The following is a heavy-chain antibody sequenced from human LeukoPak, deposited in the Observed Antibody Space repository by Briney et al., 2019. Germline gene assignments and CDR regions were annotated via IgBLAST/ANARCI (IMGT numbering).Heavy chain of an antibody. V-gene: IGHV1-69*13. D-gene: IGHD6-13*01. CDR1: GGTFSSYA. CDR2: IIPIFGTA. J-gene: IGHJ4*02. Sequence: ASVKVSCKASGGTFSSYAISWVRQAPGQGLEWMGGIIPIFGTANYAQKFQGRVTITADEPTSTAYMELSSLRSEDTAVYYCARGGIAAAGSFDYWGQGTLVTVSS. CDR3: ARGGIAAAGSFDY.